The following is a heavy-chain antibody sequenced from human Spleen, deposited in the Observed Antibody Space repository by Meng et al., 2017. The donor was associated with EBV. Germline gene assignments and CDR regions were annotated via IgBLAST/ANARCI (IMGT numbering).Heavy chain of an antibody. J-gene: IGHJ4*02. CDR1: GYTFTTYG. D-gene: IGHD1-26*01. V-gene: IGHV7-4-1*02. CDR3: ARDMEVGALDY. Sequence: QVQLVQSGSELKTPGASVLVSCKASGYTFTTYGMNWVRQAPGQGLEWMGWINTSTGKSTSARGFTGRFVFSLDISVSTAYLQISSLKAEDSAMYYCARDMEVGALDYWGQGSLVTVSS. CDR2: INTSTGKS.